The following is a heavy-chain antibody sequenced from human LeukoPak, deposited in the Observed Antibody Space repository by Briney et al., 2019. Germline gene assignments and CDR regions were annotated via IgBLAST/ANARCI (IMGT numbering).Heavy chain of an antibody. Sequence: PSETLSLTCTVSGGSISSGGYYWSWLRQHPGKGLEWIGYIYYSGSTYYNPSLKSRVTISVDTSKNQFSLKLSSVTAADTAVYYCARDASLDNYYGSGPMDYWGQGTLVTVPS. CDR1: GGSISSGGYY. V-gene: IGHV4-31*03. D-gene: IGHD3-10*01. CDR3: ARDASLDNYYGSGPMDY. J-gene: IGHJ4*02. CDR2: IYYSGST.